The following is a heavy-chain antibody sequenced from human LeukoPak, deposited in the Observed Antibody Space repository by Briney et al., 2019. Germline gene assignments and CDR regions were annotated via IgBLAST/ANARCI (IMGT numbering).Heavy chain of an antibody. CDR1: GFTFSSDG. CDR2: IWYYGSNT. CDR3: ATGVTNVGGGY. Sequence: SMRLSCAASGFTFSSDGMLWMRQAPPEGADWVAAIWYYGSNTYYAASVKCRFTISRDNSKNTLYLQMNSLRAEDTAVYYCATGVTNVGGGYWGQGTLVTVSS. D-gene: IGHD2-8*01. J-gene: IGHJ4*02. V-gene: IGHV3-33*01.